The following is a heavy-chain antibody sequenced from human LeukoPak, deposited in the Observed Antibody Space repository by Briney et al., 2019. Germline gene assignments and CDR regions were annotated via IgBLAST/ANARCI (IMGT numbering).Heavy chain of an antibody. CDR1: GGTFSSYA. D-gene: IGHD3-10*01. CDR2: IIPIFGTA. V-gene: IGHV1-69*13. Sequence: PVASVKVSCKASGGTFSSYAISWVRQAPGQGLEWMGGIIPIFGTANYAQKFQGRVTITADESTSTAYMELSSLRPEDTAVYYCARDLVGSAISYSSGAWDYWGQGTLVTVSS. CDR3: ARDLVGSAISYSSGAWDY. J-gene: IGHJ4*02.